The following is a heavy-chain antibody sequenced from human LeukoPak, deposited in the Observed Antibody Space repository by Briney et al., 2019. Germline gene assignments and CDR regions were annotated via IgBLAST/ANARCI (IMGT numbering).Heavy chain of an antibody. D-gene: IGHD6-6*01. V-gene: IGHV4-59*12. J-gene: IGHJ3*02. Sequence: SETPSLTCTVSGGSISSYYWSWIRQPPGKGLEWIGYIYYSGSTNYNPSLKSRVTISVDRSKNQFSLKLSSVTAADTAVYYCARSSQGYGAFDIWGQGTMVTVSS. CDR1: GGSISSYY. CDR2: IYYSGST. CDR3: ARSSQGYGAFDI.